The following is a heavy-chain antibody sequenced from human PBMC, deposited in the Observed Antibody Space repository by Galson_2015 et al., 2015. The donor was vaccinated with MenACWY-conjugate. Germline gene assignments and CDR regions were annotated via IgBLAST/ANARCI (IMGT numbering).Heavy chain of an antibody. CDR3: ARDLYFTGDHDILTGPAY. CDR1: GYIFSNYG. J-gene: IGHJ4*02. CDR2: ISAHNGDT. D-gene: IGHD3-9*01. Sequence: SVKVSCKASGYIFSNYGISWVRQAPGQGLEWMGWISAHNGDTDYGQNLQGRVTITTATSTSATYMELRSLRSDDTAVYYCARDLYFTGDHDILTGPAYWGQGTLVTVSS. V-gene: IGHV1-18*01.